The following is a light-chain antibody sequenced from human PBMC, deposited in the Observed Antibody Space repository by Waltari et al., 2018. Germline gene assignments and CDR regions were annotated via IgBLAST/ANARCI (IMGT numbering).Light chain of an antibody. V-gene: IGKV1-33*01. CDR2: DAS. CDR3: QHHDNLPPYT. CDR1: QAITNY. Sequence: DIQMTQSPSSLSASVGDRVTITCQASQAITNYLNWYQQKPGKAPKLLIYDASNLETGVPSRFSGSGSGTDFTFTISSLQPEDIATYYCQHHDNLPPYTFGQGTRLEIK. J-gene: IGKJ2*01.